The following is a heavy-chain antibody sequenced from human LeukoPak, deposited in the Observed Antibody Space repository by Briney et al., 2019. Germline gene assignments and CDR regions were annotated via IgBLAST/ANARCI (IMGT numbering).Heavy chain of an antibody. CDR3: ARSIITMVRGSRYYYGMDV. V-gene: IGHV1-2*02. Sequence: GASVKVSCKASGYTFTGYYMHWVRQAPGQGLEWMGWINPNSGGTNYAQKFQGRVTMTRDTSISTAYMELSRLRSDDTAVYYCARSIITMVRGSRYYYGMDVWGQGNTVTVSS. D-gene: IGHD3-10*01. CDR2: INPNSGGT. J-gene: IGHJ6*02. CDR1: GYTFTGYY.